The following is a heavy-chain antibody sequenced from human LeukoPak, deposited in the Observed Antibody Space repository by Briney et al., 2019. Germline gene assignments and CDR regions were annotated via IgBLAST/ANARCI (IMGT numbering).Heavy chain of an antibody. J-gene: IGHJ4*02. CDR3: ARSIPYGTTWYGRSDY. V-gene: IGHV3-7*03. CDR1: GFTVSGDF. CDR2: IKPDGTTK. D-gene: IGHD6-13*01. Sequence: GESLRLSCAASGFTVSGDFMSWVRQAPGKGLEWVANIKPDGTTKFYVGSVKGRFTISRDNALNSLYLQMNSLRAEDTAIYYCARSIPYGTTWYGRSDYWGQGTLVTVSS.